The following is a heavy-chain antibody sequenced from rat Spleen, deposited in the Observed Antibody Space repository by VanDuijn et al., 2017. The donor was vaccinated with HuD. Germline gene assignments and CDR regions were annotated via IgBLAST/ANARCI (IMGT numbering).Heavy chain of an antibody. Sequence: EVQLVESGGGLVQPGRSLKLSCAASGFTFSNYDMAWVRQAPTKGLEWVASISTGGGNTYYRDSVKGRFTISRDNAKSTLYLQMDSLRSEDTATYYCARPSRGVMDAWGQGVMVTVSS. CDR3: ARPSRGVMDA. CDR2: ISTGGGNT. CDR1: GFTFSNYD. D-gene: IGHD4-3*01. J-gene: IGHJ2*01. V-gene: IGHV5S23*01.